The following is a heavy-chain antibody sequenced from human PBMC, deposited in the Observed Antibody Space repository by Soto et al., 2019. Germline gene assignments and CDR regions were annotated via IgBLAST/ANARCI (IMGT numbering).Heavy chain of an antibody. CDR3: ARGAIVVVPADSEDYYYYYYMDV. Sequence: SETLSLTCAVSSGSISSSNWWSWVRQPPGKGLEWIGEIYHSGSTNYNPSLKSRVTISVDKSKNQFSLKLSSVTAADTAVYYCARGAIVVVPADSEDYYYYYYMDVWGKGTTVTVSS. J-gene: IGHJ6*03. CDR2: IYHSGST. V-gene: IGHV4-4*02. CDR1: SGSISSSNW. D-gene: IGHD2-2*01.